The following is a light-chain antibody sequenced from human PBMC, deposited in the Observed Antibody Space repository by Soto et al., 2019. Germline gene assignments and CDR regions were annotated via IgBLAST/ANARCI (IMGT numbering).Light chain of an antibody. CDR3: SSYTSSSTYG. J-gene: IGLJ1*01. CDR2: EVS. CDR1: SSDVGGYNY. V-gene: IGLV2-14*01. Sequence: QAVLTQPASVSGSPGQSITISCTGTSSDVGGYNYVSWYQQHPGKAPKLMIYEVSNRPSGVSNRFSGSKSGNTASLTISGLQAEDEADYYCSSYTSSSTYGFGTGTKLTVL.